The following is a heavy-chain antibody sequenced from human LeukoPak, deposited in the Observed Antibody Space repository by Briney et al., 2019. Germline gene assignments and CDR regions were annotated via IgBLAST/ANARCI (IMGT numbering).Heavy chain of an antibody. Sequence: GGSLRLSCAASGFTFISYWMHWVRQTPGKGLVWVSRINSDESSISYADSVKGRFTSSRDNARNTLYLQMNSLRPEDTAVYYCVRERLVGLGYFDPWGQGIQVTVSS. CDR3: VRERLVGLGYFDP. V-gene: IGHV3-74*01. D-gene: IGHD3/OR15-3a*01. J-gene: IGHJ5*02. CDR1: GFTFISYW. CDR2: INSDESSI.